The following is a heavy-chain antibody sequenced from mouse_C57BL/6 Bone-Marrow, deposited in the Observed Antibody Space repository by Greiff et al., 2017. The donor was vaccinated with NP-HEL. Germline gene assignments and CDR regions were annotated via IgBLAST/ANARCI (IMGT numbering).Heavy chain of an antibody. D-gene: IGHD1-1*01. V-gene: IGHV5-4*01. Sequence: DVQLVESGGGLVKPGGSLKLSCAASGFTFSSYAMSWVRQTPEKRLEWVATISDGGSYTYYPDNVKGRFTISRDNAKNNLYLQMSHLKSEDTAMYYCARAATVVAWYFDVWGTGTTVTVSS. CDR3: ARAATVVAWYFDV. CDR1: GFTFSSYA. CDR2: ISDGGSYT. J-gene: IGHJ1*03.